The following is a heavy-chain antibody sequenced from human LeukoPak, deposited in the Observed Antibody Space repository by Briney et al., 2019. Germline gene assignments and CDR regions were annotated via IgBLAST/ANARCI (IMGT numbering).Heavy chain of an antibody. CDR1: GFTFSSYA. V-gene: IGHV3-64*01. Sequence: GGSLRLSCAASGFTFSSYAMHWVRQGPGKGLEYVSGISSNGGSTYYANSVKGRFTISRDNSKNTLYLQMGSLRAEDMAVYYCARRGSYYGDSMDYWGRGTLVTVSS. CDR2: ISSNGGST. CDR3: ARRGSYYGDSMDY. D-gene: IGHD1-26*01. J-gene: IGHJ4*02.